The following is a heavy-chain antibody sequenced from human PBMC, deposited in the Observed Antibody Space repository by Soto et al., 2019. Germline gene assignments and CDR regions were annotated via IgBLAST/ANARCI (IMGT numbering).Heavy chain of an antibody. D-gene: IGHD3-22*01. CDR1: GFTFSSYW. J-gene: IGHJ4*02. CDR3: AKDPATYDSSGYYFPY. CDR2: ISYDGSNK. Sequence: PGGSLRLSCAASGFTFSSYWMGWVRQAPGKGLEWVALISYDGSNKYYTDSVKGRFTISRDNSKNTLYLQMNSLIAEDTAVYYCAKDPATYDSSGYYFPYWGQGTLVTVSS. V-gene: IGHV3-30*18.